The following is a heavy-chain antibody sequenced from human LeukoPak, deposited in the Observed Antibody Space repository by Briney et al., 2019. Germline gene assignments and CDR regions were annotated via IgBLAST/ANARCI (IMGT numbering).Heavy chain of an antibody. D-gene: IGHD6-19*01. Sequence: SETLSLTCTVSGGSISSGSYYWSWIRQPAGKGLEWIGRIYTSGSTNYNPSLKSRVTISVDTSKNQFSLKLSSVTAADTAVYYCARMGAYSSGWYGGFDYWGQGTLVTVSS. V-gene: IGHV4-61*02. J-gene: IGHJ4*02. CDR1: GGSISSGSYY. CDR2: IYTSGST. CDR3: ARMGAYSSGWYGGFDY.